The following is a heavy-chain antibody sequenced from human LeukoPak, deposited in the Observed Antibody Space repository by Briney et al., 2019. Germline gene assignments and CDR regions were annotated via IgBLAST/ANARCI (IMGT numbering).Heavy chain of an antibody. V-gene: IGHV4-30-4*01. J-gene: IGHJ4*02. D-gene: IGHD6-6*01. Sequence: SSETLSLTCTVSGGSISSGDYYWSWIRQPPGKGLEWIGYIYYSGSTYYNPSLKSRVTISVDTPKNQFSLKLSSVTAADTAVYYCARVKYSSSSGYFDYWGQGTLVTVSS. CDR1: GGSISSGDYY. CDR3: ARVKYSSSSGYFDY. CDR2: IYYSGST.